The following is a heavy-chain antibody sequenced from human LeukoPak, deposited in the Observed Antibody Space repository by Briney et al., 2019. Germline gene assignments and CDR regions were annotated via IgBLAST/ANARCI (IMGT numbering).Heavy chain of an antibody. J-gene: IGHJ4*02. CDR3: ARDTTLRDLWFGELWRTLGTFDY. Sequence: PSETLSLTCTVSGGSISSSSYYWGWIRQPPGKGLEWIGSIYYSGSTYYNPSLKSRVTISVDTSKNQFSLKLSSVTAADTAVYYCARDTTLRDLWFGELWRTLGTFDYWGQGTLVTVSS. CDR1: GGSISSSSYY. D-gene: IGHD3-10*01. CDR2: IYYSGST. V-gene: IGHV4-39*07.